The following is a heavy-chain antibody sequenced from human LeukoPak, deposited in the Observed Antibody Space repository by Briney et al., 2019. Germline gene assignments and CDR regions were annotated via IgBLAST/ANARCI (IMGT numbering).Heavy chain of an antibody. CDR3: TRGAVLRFLEWPGVYFDY. CDR1: GFTFGDYA. CDR2: IRSKAYGGTT. J-gene: IGHJ4*02. Sequence: GGALRLSCTATGFTFGDYAMSWFRQAPWKGLAGVGFIRSKAYGGTTEYAASVKGRFTISRDDSKSIAYLQMNSLKTEDTAVYYCTRGAVLRFLEWPGVYFDYWGQGTLVTVSS. D-gene: IGHD3-3*01. V-gene: IGHV3-49*03.